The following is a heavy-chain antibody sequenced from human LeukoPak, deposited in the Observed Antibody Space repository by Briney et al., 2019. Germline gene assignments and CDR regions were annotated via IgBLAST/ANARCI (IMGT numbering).Heavy chain of an antibody. V-gene: IGHV3-30-3*01. CDR1: GFTFSSYA. Sequence: GRSLRLSCAASGFTFSSYAMHWVRQAPGKGLEWVAVISYDGSNKYYADSVKGRFTISRDNAKNSLYLQMNSLRAEDTAVYYCASEKYYYDSSGYSHDAFDIWGQGTMVTVSS. CDR2: ISYDGSNK. D-gene: IGHD3-22*01. CDR3: ASEKYYYDSSGYSHDAFDI. J-gene: IGHJ3*02.